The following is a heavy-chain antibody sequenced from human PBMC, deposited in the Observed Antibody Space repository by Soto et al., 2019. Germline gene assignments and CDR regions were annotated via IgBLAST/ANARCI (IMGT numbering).Heavy chain of an antibody. V-gene: IGHV3-23*01. Sequence: GGSLRLSCAASGFTFSSYAMSWVRQAPGKGLEWVSAISGSGGSTYYADSVKGRFTISRDNSKNTLYLQMNSLRAEDTAVYYCAKEALIAAAGLGAFDIWGQGTMVTVSS. CDR3: AKEALIAAAGLGAFDI. CDR2: ISGSGGST. J-gene: IGHJ3*02. D-gene: IGHD6-13*01. CDR1: GFTFSSYA.